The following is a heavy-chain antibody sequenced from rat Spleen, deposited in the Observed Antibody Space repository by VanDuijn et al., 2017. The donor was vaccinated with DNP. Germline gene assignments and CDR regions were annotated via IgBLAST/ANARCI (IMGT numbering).Heavy chain of an antibody. CDR1: GFTFNNYW. CDR3: ARGSTTVDYWYFDF. D-gene: IGHD1-1*01. J-gene: IGHJ1*01. Sequence: EVQLVESGGDLVQPGRSLKLYCVASGFTFNNYWMAWIRQVPGQGLEWVASITPGGGSTYYPDSVKGRFTISRDIAKNTLYLQVNSLRSEDTATYYCARGSTTVDYWYFDFWGPGTMVTVSS. CDR2: ITPGGGST. V-gene: IGHV5-31*01.